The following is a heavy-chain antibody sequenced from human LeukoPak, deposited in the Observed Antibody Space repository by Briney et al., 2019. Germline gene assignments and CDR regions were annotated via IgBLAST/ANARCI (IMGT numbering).Heavy chain of an antibody. CDR2: IYYSGST. Sequence: SETLSLTCTVSGGSISSYYWSWIRQPPGKGLEWIGYIYYSGSTNYNPSLKSRVIISADTSKNQFSLKLTSVTAADTAAYYCARGPNTAGNYRAFDLWGQGTKVTVSS. CDR3: ARGPNTAGNYRAFDL. D-gene: IGHD4-11*01. CDR1: GGSISSYY. V-gene: IGHV4-59*12. J-gene: IGHJ3*01.